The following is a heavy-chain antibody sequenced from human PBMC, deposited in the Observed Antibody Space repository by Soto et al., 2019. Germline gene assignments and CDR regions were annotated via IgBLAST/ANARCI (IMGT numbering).Heavy chain of an antibody. CDR3: ARQFTYGRIAKALVTTGDYYYYMDV. D-gene: IGHD4-17*01. CDR2: IYYSGST. V-gene: IGHV4-39*01. J-gene: IGHJ6*03. Sequence: QLQLQESGPGLVKPSETLSLTCTVSGGSISSSSYYWGWIRQPPGKGLEWIGSIYYSGSTYYNPSLKSRVTISVDTSKNQFSLKLSSVTAADTAVYYCARQFTYGRIAKALVTTGDYYYYMDVWGKGTTVTVSS. CDR1: GGSISSSSYY.